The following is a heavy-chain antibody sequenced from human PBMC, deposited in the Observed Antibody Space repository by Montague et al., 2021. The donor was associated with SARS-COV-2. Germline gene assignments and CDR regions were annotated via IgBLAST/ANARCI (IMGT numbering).Heavy chain of an antibody. Sequence: PALVKPTQTLTLPCTFSGFSLSTSGMCVSWFRQPPGKALEWLALIDWDADKYYSTSLTTRLTISKDTSTNQVVLTMTNMDPVDTATYYCARIMMGSDRILGAYYYYYDMDVWGQGTTVTVSS. J-gene: IGHJ6*02. V-gene: IGHV2-70*01. CDR3: ARIMMGSDRILGAYYYYYDMDV. CDR1: GFSLSTSGMC. CDR2: IDWDADK. D-gene: IGHD3-16*02.